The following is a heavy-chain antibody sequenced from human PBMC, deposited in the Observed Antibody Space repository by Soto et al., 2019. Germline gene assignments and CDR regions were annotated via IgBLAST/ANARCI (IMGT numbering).Heavy chain of an antibody. CDR3: ARGTSWYDYVSGSYRGGLLFDY. J-gene: IGHJ4*02. Sequence: PSETLSLTCTVSGGSISSGDYYWSWIRQPPGKGLEWIGYIYYSGSTYYNPSLKSRVTISVDTSENQFSLKLSSVTAADTAVYYCARGTSWYDYVSGSYRGGLLFDYWGQGTLVTVSS. D-gene: IGHD3-16*02. CDR1: GGSISSGDYY. V-gene: IGHV4-30-4*01. CDR2: IYYSGST.